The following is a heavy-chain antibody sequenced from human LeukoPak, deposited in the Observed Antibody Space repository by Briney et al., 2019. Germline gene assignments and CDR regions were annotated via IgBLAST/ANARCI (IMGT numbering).Heavy chain of an antibody. CDR1: GYTFTSYA. J-gene: IGHJ4*02. D-gene: IGHD2-15*01. Sequence: WASVKVSCKASGYTFTSYAMHWVRQAPGQRLEWMGWINAGNGNTKYSRKFQGRVTITRDTSASTAYMELSSLRSEDTAVYYCARDPCSGGSCYIHPFDYWGQGTLVTVSS. CDR2: INAGNGNT. V-gene: IGHV1-3*01. CDR3: ARDPCSGGSCYIHPFDY.